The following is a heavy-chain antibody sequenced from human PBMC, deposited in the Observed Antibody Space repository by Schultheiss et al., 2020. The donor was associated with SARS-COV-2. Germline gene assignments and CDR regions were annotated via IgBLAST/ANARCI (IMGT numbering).Heavy chain of an antibody. CDR1: GFTFSSYN. V-gene: IGHV3-21*01. CDR2: ISGTSRYI. Sequence: GGSLRLSCEASGFTFSSYNINWVRQAPGKGLEWVSSISGTSRYIYYADSVKGRFTISRDNAENSLFLQMNSLRAEDTAIYYCARDSTYCSGDCSFDYWGQGTLVTVSS. D-gene: IGHD2-21*02. CDR3: ARDSTYCSGDCSFDY. J-gene: IGHJ4*02.